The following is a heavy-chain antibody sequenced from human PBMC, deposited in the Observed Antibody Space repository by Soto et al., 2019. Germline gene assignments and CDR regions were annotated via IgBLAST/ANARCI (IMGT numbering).Heavy chain of an antibody. CDR2: IYPGDSDT. Sequence: GESLKISCKGSGYSFTSYWIGWVRQMPGKGLEWMGIIYPGDSDTRYSPSFQGQVTISADKSISTAYLQWSSLKASDTAMYYCARGYCSSTSCRNHFDYWGQGTLVTVSS. V-gene: IGHV5-51*01. CDR3: ARGYCSSTSCRNHFDY. D-gene: IGHD2-2*01. CDR1: GYSFTSYW. J-gene: IGHJ4*02.